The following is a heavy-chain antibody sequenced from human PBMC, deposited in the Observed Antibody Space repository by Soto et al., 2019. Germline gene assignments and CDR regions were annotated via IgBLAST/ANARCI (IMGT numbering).Heavy chain of an antibody. CDR3: AKDAYYYDSSGYYYGASPTVFDY. V-gene: IGHV3-23*01. D-gene: IGHD3-22*01. J-gene: IGHJ4*02. Sequence: PGGSLRLSCAASGFTFSSYAMSWVRQAPGKGLEWVSAISGSGGSTYYADSVKGRFTISRDNSKNTLCLQMNSLRAEDTAVYYCAKDAYYYDSSGYYYGASPTVFDYWGQGTLVTVSS. CDR1: GFTFSSYA. CDR2: ISGSGGST.